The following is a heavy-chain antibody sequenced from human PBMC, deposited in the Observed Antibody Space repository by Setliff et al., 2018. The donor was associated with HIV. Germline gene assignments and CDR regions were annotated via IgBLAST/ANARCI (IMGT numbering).Heavy chain of an antibody. D-gene: IGHD3-3*01. J-gene: IGHJ4*02. CDR1: GGSMSSYY. V-gene: IGHV4-59*01. CDR2: IYYTGST. Sequence: SETLSLTCTVSGGSMSSYYWSWIRQPPGKGLEWIGSIYYTGSTNYNPSLKSRVAISVDTSKNLFSLKMNSVTPADTAVYYCARGIENFWSGYIRWGQGTLVTVSS. CDR3: ARGIENFWSGYIR.